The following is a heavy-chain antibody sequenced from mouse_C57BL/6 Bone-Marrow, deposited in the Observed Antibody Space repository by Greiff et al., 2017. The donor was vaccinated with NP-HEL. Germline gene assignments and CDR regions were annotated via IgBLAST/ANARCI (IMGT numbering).Heavy chain of an antibody. V-gene: IGHV1-64*01. J-gene: IGHJ4*01. D-gene: IGHD1-1*01. Sequence: VQLQQPGAELVKPGASVKLSCTASGYTFNSYWMHWVKQRPGQGLEWIGMIHPNSGSTNYTEKFKSKATLTVDKSSSTAYMQLSSLTSEDSAVYYCARLGSGGAMGGWGQGTSVTVAT. CDR1: GYTFNSYW. CDR2: IHPNSGST. CDR3: ARLGSGGAMGG.